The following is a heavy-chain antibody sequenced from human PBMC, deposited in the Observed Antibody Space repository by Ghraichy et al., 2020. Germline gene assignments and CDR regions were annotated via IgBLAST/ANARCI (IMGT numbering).Heavy chain of an antibody. CDR1: GFSFSDYD. D-gene: IGHD6-19*01. Sequence: GGSLRLSCAASGFSFSDYDMSWIRQAPGKGLEWVSYISGSGISTIYTDSSEGRLSISTDNATNSLYSQKNNLLAEDTAVDYYSKSPHSSGWYLGGSWGQGTLVTVSS. J-gene: IGHJ5*02. V-gene: IGHV3-11*03. CDR3: SKSPHSSGWYLGGS. CDR2: ISGSGIST.